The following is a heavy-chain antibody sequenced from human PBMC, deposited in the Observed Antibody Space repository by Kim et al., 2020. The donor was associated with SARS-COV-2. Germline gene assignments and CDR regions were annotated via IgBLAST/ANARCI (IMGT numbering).Heavy chain of an antibody. J-gene: IGHJ6*03. CDR2: INTDTGNP. D-gene: IGHD2-2*01. Sequence: ASVKVSCKASGYTFTSYAMNWVRQAPGQGLEWMGWINTDTGNPTYAQGLTGRFVFSLDTSVSTAYLQISSLMAEDTAVYYCAKCSSTSCPTNYHYYMDVWGKGTTVTVSS. CDR1: GYTFTSYA. CDR3: AKCSSTSCPTNYHYYMDV. V-gene: IGHV7-4-1*02.